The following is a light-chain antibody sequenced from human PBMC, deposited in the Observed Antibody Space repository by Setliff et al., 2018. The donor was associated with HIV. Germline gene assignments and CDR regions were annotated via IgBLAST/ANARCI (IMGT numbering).Light chain of an antibody. V-gene: IGLV1-40*01. J-gene: IGLJ1*01. CDR1: SSNIGAGYD. CDR2: GNI. CDR3: QSYDSSLSGSYA. Sequence: SVLTQPPSVSGAPGQRVTISCTGSSSNIGAGYDVHWYQQLPGTAPKLLIYGNINRPSGVPDRFSGSKSGTSASLAITGLQAEDEADYYCQSYDSSLSGSYAFGTGTKVTVL.